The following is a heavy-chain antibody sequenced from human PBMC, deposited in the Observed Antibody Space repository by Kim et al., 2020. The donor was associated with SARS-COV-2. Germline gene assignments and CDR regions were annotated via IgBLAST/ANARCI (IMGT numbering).Heavy chain of an antibody. V-gene: IGHV3-23*01. Sequence: GGSLRLSCAASGFTLGNNVMSWVRQAPGRGLEWVSTIRTRASAETTYYADTVNGRFTVTRDISKNTLHLELSSLRAEDTALYCCAKDRGESDWPVFDSWGQGTLLTVSS. CDR1: GFTLGNNV. D-gene: IGHD2-21*02. CDR3: AKDRGESDWPVFDS. J-gene: IGHJ4*02. CDR2: IRTRASAETT.